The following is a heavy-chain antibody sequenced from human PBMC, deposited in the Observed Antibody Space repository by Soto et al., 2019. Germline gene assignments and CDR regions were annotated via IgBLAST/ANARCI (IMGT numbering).Heavy chain of an antibody. D-gene: IGHD5-12*01. CDR2: IFPGDSDT. CDR1: GYSFPGFW. CDR3: ARRGAGYNYDY. Sequence: EVLLVQSASEMKKPGESLRISCGASGYSFPGFWIGWVRQMPGKGLEWLGIIFPGDSDTRYSPSFQGQVTISVDKSISTAYLQWSSLKASDTAMYYCARRGAGYNYDYWGQGTLVTVSS. J-gene: IGHJ4*02. V-gene: IGHV5-51*01.